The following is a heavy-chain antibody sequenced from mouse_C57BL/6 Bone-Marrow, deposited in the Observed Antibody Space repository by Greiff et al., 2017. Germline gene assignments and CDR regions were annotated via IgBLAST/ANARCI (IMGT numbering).Heavy chain of an antibody. V-gene: IGHV1-64*01. Sequence: QVQLQQPGAELVKPGASVTLSCKASVYTFTSYWMHWVKPRPGQGLALIGLIHPNSGSTNYNEKFKSKATLTVDKSSSTAYMQLSSLTSEDSAVYYCARTGIYYGNFWFAYWGQETLVTVSA. CDR2: IHPNSGST. J-gene: IGHJ3*01. CDR3: ARTGIYYGNFWFAY. CDR1: VYTFTSYW. D-gene: IGHD2-1*01.